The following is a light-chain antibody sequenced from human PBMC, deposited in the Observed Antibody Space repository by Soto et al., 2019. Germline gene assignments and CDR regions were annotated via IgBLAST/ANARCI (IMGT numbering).Light chain of an antibody. CDR3: SSYTTSNTVV. J-gene: IGLJ3*02. Sequence: QSALTQPASVSGSPGQSITISCAGTGGDVGAYNYVSWYQQHPGKAPKLMIYEVFRRPSGISNRFSASKSGNTASLTISTLQAEDEADYYCSSYTTSNTVVFGGGTTLTVL. CDR1: GGDVGAYNY. V-gene: IGLV2-14*01. CDR2: EVF.